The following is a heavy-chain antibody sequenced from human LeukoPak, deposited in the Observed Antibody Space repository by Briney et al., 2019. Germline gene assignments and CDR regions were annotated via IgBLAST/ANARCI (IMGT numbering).Heavy chain of an antibody. CDR3: VLGSPKVADGKTDRKASDI. V-gene: IGHV1-2*02. Sequence: GASVKVSCKASGYTFTCYFVHWVRQAPGQGPEWMGWIDPNSGGTNYAQKFQGRVTMTRYTSISTAYMELSSLRPDDTAVYYCVLGSPKVADGKTDRKASDIGGQGTMVTVST. CDR1: GYTFTCYF. CDR2: IDPNSGGT. J-gene: IGHJ3*02. D-gene: IGHD6-13*01.